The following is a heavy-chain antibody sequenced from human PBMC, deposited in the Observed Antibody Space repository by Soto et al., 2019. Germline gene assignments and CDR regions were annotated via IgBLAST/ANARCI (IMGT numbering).Heavy chain of an antibody. J-gene: IGHJ6*03. D-gene: IGHD2-2*01. V-gene: IGHV3-49*03. CDR3: ILSGYCSSTSCPGYYYYYMDV. CDR2: IRSKAYGGTT. Sequence: PGGSLRLSCTASGFTFGDYAMSWFRQAPGKGLEWVGFIRSKAYGGTTEYAASVKGRFTISRDDSKSIAYLQMNSLKTEDTAVYYCILSGYCSSTSCPGYYYYYMDVWGQGTLVTVSS. CDR1: GFTFGDYA.